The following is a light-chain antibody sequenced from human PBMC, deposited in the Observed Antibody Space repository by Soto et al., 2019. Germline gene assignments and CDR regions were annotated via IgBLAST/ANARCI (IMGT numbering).Light chain of an antibody. Sequence: VIWMTQSPSLLSASTGDRVTISCRMSQGISSYLAWYQQKPGKAPELLIYAASTLQSGVPSRFSGRGSGNDFPLTLRWLESEEFGNYYCPPYYSFPWTFGQGTKVEIK. V-gene: IGKV1D-8*01. J-gene: IGKJ1*01. CDR2: AAS. CDR1: QGISSY. CDR3: PPYYSFPWT.